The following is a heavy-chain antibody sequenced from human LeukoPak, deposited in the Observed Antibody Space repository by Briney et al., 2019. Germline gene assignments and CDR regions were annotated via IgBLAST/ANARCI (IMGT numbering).Heavy chain of an antibody. CDR2: ISSSSSTI. CDR3: ARVSIPSYGDYGGYYFDY. J-gene: IGHJ4*02. CDR1: GFTFNNYA. D-gene: IGHD4-17*01. Sequence: GGSLRLSCAASGFTFNNYAMSWVRQAPGKGLEWVSYISSSSSTIYYADSVKGRFTISRDNAKNSLYLQMNSLRAEDTAVYYCARVSIPSYGDYGGYYFDYWGQGTLVTVSS. V-gene: IGHV3-48*04.